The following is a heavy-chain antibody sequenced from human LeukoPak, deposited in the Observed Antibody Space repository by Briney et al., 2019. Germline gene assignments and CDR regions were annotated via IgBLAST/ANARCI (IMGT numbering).Heavy chain of an antibody. V-gene: IGHV3-48*01. Sequence: GGSLRLSCAASGFTFSSYSMNWVRQAPGKGLEWVSYISSSSSTIYYADSVKGRFTISRDNAKNSLYLQMNSLRAEDTAVYYCARDLVGSGYYGNHDAFDIWGQGTTVTVSS. J-gene: IGHJ3*02. CDR2: ISSSSSTI. CDR3: ARDLVGSGYYGNHDAFDI. D-gene: IGHD3-22*01. CDR1: GFTFSSYS.